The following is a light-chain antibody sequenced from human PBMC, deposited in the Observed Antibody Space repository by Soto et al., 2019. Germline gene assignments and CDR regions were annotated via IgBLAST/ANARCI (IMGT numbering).Light chain of an antibody. Sequence: QSVLTQPASVSGSPGQSITISCTGTSSDVGDYDLVSWFQQHPGKAPKLLIFESSKRPSGVSIRFSGSRSGNTASLTVSGLQDEDEADYFCCSYAGYSYVFGTGTKLTVL. J-gene: IGLJ1*01. CDR2: ESS. CDR3: CSYAGYSYV. V-gene: IGLV2-23*01. CDR1: SSDVGDYDL.